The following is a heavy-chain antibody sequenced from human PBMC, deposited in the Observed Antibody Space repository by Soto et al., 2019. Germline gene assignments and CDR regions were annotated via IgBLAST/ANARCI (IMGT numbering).Heavy chain of an antibody. V-gene: IGHV3-30-3*01. J-gene: IGHJ4*02. CDR1: GFTFRRHA. CDR3: ARSRNGGVADSFDY. D-gene: IGHD3-10*01. Sequence: QVQLVASGGGVVQQGRSLTLSCEASGFTFRRHAIHWVRQAPGKGLEWVAVISRDGSNEYYEDSVKGRFTISRDNSKNTLFLQLNSLRLEDTAVYYCARSRNGGVADSFDYWGQVTLVTVYS. CDR2: ISRDGSNE.